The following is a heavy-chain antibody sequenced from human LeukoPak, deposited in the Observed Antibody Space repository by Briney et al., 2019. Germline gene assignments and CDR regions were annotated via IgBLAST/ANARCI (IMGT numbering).Heavy chain of an antibody. D-gene: IGHD3-10*01. V-gene: IGHV4-4*07. CDR1: GGSISSYY. CDR2: IYTSGST. Sequence: SETLSLTCTVSGGSISSYYWSWIRQPAGKGLEWIGRIYTSGSTNYNPSLKSRVTMSVDTSKNRFSLQLSSVTADDTAVYYCVRGRRDSSAGPFDYWAQGTLVTVSS. J-gene: IGHJ4*02. CDR3: VRGRRDSSAGPFDY.